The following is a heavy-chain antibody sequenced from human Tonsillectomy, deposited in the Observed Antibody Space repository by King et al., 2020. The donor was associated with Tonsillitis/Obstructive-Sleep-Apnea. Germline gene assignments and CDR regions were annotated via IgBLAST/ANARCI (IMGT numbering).Heavy chain of an antibody. CDR1: GFTFSNYG. V-gene: IGHV3-33*01. CDR3: ARGLYESSGYLDY. CDR2: IWYDGSNK. Sequence: VQLVESGGGVVQPGTSLRLSCAASGFTFSNYGMHWVRQAPGKGLEWVAVIWYDGSNKYYADSVKGRFTISRDNSKNTLFLQMNSLRAEDTAMYYCARGLYESSGYLDYWGQGTLVTVSS. D-gene: IGHD3-22*01. J-gene: IGHJ4*02.